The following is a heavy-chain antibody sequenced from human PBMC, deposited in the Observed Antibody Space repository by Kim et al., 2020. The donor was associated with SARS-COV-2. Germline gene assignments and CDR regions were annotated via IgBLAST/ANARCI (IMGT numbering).Heavy chain of an antibody. V-gene: IGHV3-30*04. CDR1: GFTFSSYA. CDR2: ISYDGSKK. Sequence: GGSLRLSCAASGFTFSSYAMHWVRQAPGKGLERVAVISYDGSKKYYADSVEGRFTISRDTSKNTLYLQMNSLRGEDTAVYYCAREDGYNYRGSFDPWGQG. CDR3: AREDGYNYRGSFDP. J-gene: IGHJ5*02. D-gene: IGHD5-12*01.